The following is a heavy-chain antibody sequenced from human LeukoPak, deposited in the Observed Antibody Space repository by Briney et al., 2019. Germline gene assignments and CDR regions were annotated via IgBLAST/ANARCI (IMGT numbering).Heavy chain of an antibody. J-gene: IGHJ4*02. CDR2: IYHSGST. CDR1: GYSISSGYY. CDR3: ARGRYGGYVGPSYYFDY. V-gene: IGHV4-38-2*02. Sequence: SGTLSLTCTVSGYSISSGYYWGWIRQPPGKGLEWIGSIYHSGSTYYNPSLKSRVTISVDTSKNQFSLKLSSVTAADTAVYYCARGRYGGYVGPSYYFDYWGQGTLVTVSS. D-gene: IGHD5-12*01.